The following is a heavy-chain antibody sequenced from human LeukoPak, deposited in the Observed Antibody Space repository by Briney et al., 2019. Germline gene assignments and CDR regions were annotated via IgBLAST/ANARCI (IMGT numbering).Heavy chain of an antibody. J-gene: IGHJ5*02. Sequence: GSSVKVSCKASGGTFSSYAISWVRQAPGQGLEWMGRIIPIFGTANYAQKFQGRVTITTDESTSTAYMELSSLRSEDTAVYYCARDLRQVDTAMATEYNWFDPWGQGTLVTVSP. CDR1: GGTFSSYA. V-gene: IGHV1-69*05. D-gene: IGHD5-18*01. CDR2: IIPIFGTA. CDR3: ARDLRQVDTAMATEYNWFDP.